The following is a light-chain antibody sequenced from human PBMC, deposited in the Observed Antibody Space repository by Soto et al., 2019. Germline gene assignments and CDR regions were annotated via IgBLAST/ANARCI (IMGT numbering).Light chain of an antibody. Sequence: EIVLTQSPATLSLSPGERATLSCRASQSVSSYLAWYQQKPGQAPRLLMYDVSNRATGIPASFSGSVSGTDCTLTITGIEKEDGAVYYCQQRSSWTWTFGQGTKVDIK. CDR2: DVS. J-gene: IGKJ1*01. V-gene: IGKV3-11*01. CDR1: QSVSSY. CDR3: QQRSSWTWT.